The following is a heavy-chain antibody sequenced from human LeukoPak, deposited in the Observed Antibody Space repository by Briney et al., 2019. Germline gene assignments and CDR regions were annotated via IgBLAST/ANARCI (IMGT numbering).Heavy chain of an antibody. J-gene: IGHJ4*02. CDR3: ARGTGMTPISGYYSFVY. V-gene: IGHV4-4*07. CDR1: GGSITGYY. Sequence: SETLSLTCTVSGGSITGYYWTWIRQPAGKGLEWIGRVSDTGRAYYNPSLERRVTISLDTSNNRFSLKVTSVTAADTAVYYCARGTGMTPISGYYSFVYWGLGTLVTVSS. D-gene: IGHD5-12*01. CDR2: VSDTGRA.